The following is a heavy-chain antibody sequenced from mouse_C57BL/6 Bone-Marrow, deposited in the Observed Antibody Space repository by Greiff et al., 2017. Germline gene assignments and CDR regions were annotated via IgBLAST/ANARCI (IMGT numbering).Heavy chain of an antibody. J-gene: IGHJ2*01. CDR1: GYTFTSYW. CDR3: ARSRVTTVVAPYYFDY. D-gene: IGHD1-1*01. V-gene: IGHV1-69*01. Sequence: VQLQQPGAELVMPGASVKLSCKASGYTFTSYWMHWVKQRPGQGLEWIGDFHPSDSYTNYNQKFKGKSTLTVDKSSSTAYMQLSSLTSDDSAVYYCARSRVTTVVAPYYFDYWGQGTTLTVSS. CDR2: FHPSDSYT.